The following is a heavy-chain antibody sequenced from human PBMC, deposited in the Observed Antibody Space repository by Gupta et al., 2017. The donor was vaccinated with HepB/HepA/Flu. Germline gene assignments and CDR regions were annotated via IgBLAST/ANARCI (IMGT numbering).Heavy chain of an antibody. J-gene: IGHJ4*02. D-gene: IGHD3-10*01. CDR3: AKPTYGSGSPDY. Sequence: EVQLLESGGGLVQPGGSLRLSCAASGFTFSDYTMSWVRQPPGKGLEWVTSIGNSGISTDHADSVKGRFTISRDNSKNTLYLQMDSLKAEDTAIYYCAKPTYGSGSPDYWGQGTLVTVSS. CDR2: IGNSGIST. CDR1: GFTFSDYT. V-gene: IGHV3-23*01.